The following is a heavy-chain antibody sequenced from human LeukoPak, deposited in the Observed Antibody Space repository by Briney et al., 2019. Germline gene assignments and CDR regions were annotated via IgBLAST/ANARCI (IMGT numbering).Heavy chain of an antibody. Sequence: PWASVKVSCKASGYTFTSYAMHWVRQAPGQRLEWMGWINAGNGNTKYSQKFQGRVTITRDTSASTAYMELSSLRSEDTAVYYCARAAAGSRRGVVVITSHAFDIWGQGTMVTVSS. V-gene: IGHV1-3*01. CDR1: GYTFTSYA. D-gene: IGHD3-22*01. CDR3: ARAAAGSRRGVVVITSHAFDI. J-gene: IGHJ3*02. CDR2: INAGNGNT.